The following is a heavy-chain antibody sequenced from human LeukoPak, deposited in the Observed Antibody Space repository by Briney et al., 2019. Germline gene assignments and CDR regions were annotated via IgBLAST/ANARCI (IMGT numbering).Heavy chain of an antibody. J-gene: IGHJ6*04. V-gene: IGHV1-69*13. Sequence: ASVKVSCKASGGTFSSYAISWVRQAPGQGLEWMGGIIPIFGTANYAQKFQGRVTITADESTRTAYMELSSLRSEDTAVYYCARDTGDIVATLHYYYYGMDVWGKGTTVTVSS. CDR2: IIPIFGTA. CDR3: ARDTGDIVATLHYYYYGMDV. CDR1: GGTFSSYA. D-gene: IGHD5-12*01.